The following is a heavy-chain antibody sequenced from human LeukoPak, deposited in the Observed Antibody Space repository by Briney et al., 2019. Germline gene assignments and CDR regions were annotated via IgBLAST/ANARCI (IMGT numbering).Heavy chain of an antibody. D-gene: IGHD2-21*01. V-gene: IGHV4-39*01. J-gene: IGHJ6*03. Sequence: PSETLYLTCTVSGGSISSSSYYWGWIRQPPGKGLEWIGSIYYSGSTYYNPSLKSRVTISVDTSKNQFSLKLSSVTAADTAVYYCASQVKGAYYYMDVWGKGTTVTISS. CDR2: IYYSGST. CDR1: GGSISSSSYY. CDR3: ASQVKGAYYYMDV.